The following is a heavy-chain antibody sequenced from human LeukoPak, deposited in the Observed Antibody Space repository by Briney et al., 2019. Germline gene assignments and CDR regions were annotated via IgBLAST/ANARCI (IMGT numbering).Heavy chain of an antibody. CDR1: GYTFTSYG. CDR3: ARVGGTYYYDSSGYLHFDY. V-gene: IGHV1-18*01. J-gene: IGHJ4*02. CDR2: ISAYNGNT. Sequence: ASVKVSCKASGYTFTSYGISWVRQAPGQGLEWMGWISAYNGNTNYAQKLQGRVTMTTDTSTSTAYTELRSLRSDDTAVYYCARVGGTYYYDSSGYLHFDYWGQGTLVTVSS. D-gene: IGHD3-22*01.